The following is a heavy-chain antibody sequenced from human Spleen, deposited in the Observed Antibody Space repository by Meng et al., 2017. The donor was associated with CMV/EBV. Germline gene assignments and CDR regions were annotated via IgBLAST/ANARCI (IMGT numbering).Heavy chain of an antibody. CDR2: IKSKTDVGTT. D-gene: IGHD3-16*02. Sequence: MNGGSQGPGKGLEWRGRIKSKTDVGTTDYAAHVKGRFTISRDDSKSTLYLQMNSLKTEDTAVYYCTTRPITRPMMFGGVIVLGDWFDPWGQGTLVTVSS. CDR3: TTRPITRPMMFGGVIVLGDWFDP. V-gene: IGHV3-15*01. J-gene: IGHJ5*02.